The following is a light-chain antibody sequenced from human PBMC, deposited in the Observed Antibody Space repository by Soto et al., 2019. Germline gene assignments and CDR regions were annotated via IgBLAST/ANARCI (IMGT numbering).Light chain of an antibody. V-gene: IGKV3-20*01. CDR3: QLYGSSPPMYT. CDR1: QSVSSNY. Sequence: EIVLTQSPGTLSLSPGERATLSCRASQSVSSNYLAWYQQKPGQAPRLLIYGASSRATGISDRFSGSGSGTDFNCTISGVEPEDFAVYYCQLYGSSPPMYTFGQGTKLEIK. J-gene: IGKJ2*01. CDR2: GAS.